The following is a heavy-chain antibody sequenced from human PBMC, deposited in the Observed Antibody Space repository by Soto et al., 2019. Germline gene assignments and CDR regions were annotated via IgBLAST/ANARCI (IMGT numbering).Heavy chain of an antibody. D-gene: IGHD1-7*01. V-gene: IGHV1-2*02. CDR2: INPNSGGT. CDR3: ARSSQMFDVVWNYEFSV. Sequence: ASVKVSCKASGYTFTGYYMHWVRQAPGQGLEWMGWINPNSGGTNYAQKFQGRVTMTRDTSISPACMELSRLGSDAPXVYXXARSSQMFDVVWNYEFSVWGQGTTVTVSS. J-gene: IGHJ6*02. CDR1: GYTFTGYY.